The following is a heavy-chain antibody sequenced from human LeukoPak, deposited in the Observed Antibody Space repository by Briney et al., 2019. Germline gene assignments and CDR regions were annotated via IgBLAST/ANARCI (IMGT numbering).Heavy chain of an antibody. CDR3: ARYYYDSSGYPYYFDY. CDR1: GFIVSSND. Sequence: PGGSLRLSCAASGFIVSSNDMSGVRQAPGKGLEWVSVIYSGGSTYYADSVKGRFTISRDNSKNTVYLQMNSLRADDTAVYYCARYYYDSSGYPYYFDYWGQGTLVTVSS. CDR2: IYSGGST. D-gene: IGHD3-22*01. J-gene: IGHJ4*02. V-gene: IGHV3-53*01.